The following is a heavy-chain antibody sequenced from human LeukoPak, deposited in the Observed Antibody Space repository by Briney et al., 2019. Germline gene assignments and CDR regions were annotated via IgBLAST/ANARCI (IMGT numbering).Heavy chain of an antibody. D-gene: IGHD2-15*01. CDR3: ARGYCSGGSCEQIDY. Sequence: GASVKVSCKASGGTFSSYAISWVRQAPGQGLEWMGGIIPIFGTANYAQKFQGRVTITTDESTSTAYMELSSLRSEDTAVYYCARGYCSGGSCEQIDYWGQGTLVTVSS. CDR2: IIPIFGTA. V-gene: IGHV1-69*05. J-gene: IGHJ4*02. CDR1: GGTFSSYA.